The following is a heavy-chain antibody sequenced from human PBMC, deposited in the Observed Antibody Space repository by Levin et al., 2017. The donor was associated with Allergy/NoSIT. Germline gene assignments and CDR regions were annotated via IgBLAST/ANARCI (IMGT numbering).Heavy chain of an antibody. CDR2: IYSGGST. V-gene: IGHV3-53*01. D-gene: IGHD6-19*01. J-gene: IGHJ6*04. Sequence: GESLKISCAASGFTVSSNYMSWVRQAPGKGLEWVSVIYSGGSTYYADSVKGRFTISRDNSKNTLYLQMNSLRAEDTAVYYCARDSFGGGYSSGWFFVSGMDVWGKGTTVTVSS. CDR3: ARDSFGGGYSSGWFFVSGMDV. CDR1: GFTVSSNY.